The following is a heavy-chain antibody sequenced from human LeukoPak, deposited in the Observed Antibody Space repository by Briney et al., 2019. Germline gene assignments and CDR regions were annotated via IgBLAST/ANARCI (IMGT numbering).Heavy chain of an antibody. CDR3: AREGSGYRYGSSFDY. CDR1: GFTFSSYS. Sequence: GRSLRLSCAASGFTFSSYSMSWVRQAPGKGLEWVSYISSRSGTIYYADSVKGRFTISRDNAKNSLYLQMNSLGAEDTAVYYCAREGSGYRYGSSFDYWGQGTLVTVSS. CDR2: ISSRSGTI. D-gene: IGHD5-18*01. J-gene: IGHJ4*02. V-gene: IGHV3-48*04.